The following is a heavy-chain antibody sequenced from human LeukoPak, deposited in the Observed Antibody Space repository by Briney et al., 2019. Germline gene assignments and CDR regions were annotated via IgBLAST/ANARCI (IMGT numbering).Heavy chain of an antibody. CDR1: GFTFSSYG. D-gene: IGHD2-15*01. V-gene: IGHV3-30*03. CDR3: ARDPPYCSGVTCYPGAFDI. J-gene: IGHJ3*02. Sequence: GGSLRLSCAASGFTFSSYGMHWVRQAPGKGLEWVAVISNDGRNEYYADSVKGRFTISRDNSKNTLYLQINSLRAEDTAVYYCARDPPYCSGVTCYPGAFDIWGQGTRVTVSS. CDR2: ISNDGRNE.